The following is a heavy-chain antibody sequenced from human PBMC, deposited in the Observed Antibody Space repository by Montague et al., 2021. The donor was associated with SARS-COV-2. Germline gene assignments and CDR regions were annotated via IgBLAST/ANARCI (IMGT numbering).Heavy chain of an antibody. CDR3: ARQLLSYCGTNKCYPGYFDD. V-gene: IGHV4-39*01. D-gene: IGHD2-21*01. CDR2: TSYAPRT. CDR1: GASISSSYYY. J-gene: IGHJ4*02. Sequence: SETLSLTCTVSGASISSSYYYWVWLPHSPGLGLVWIVSTSYAPRTNHNPSLRSRVSFSRATSQNHFSLSLNSVTAADMAVYFCARQLLSYCGTNKCYPGYFDDWGQGALVTVSS.